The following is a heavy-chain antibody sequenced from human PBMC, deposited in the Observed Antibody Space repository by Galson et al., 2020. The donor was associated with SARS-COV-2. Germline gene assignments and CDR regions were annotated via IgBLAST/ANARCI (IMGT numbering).Heavy chain of an antibody. Sequence: TSETLSLTCTVSGGSISSYYWSWIRQLPGKGLEWIGYIYYSGSTNYNPSLKSRVTISVDTSKNQFSLKLSSVTAADTAVYYCARVVGATHGFDPWGQGTLVTVSS. CDR1: GGSISSYY. CDR2: IYYSGST. CDR3: ARVVGATHGFDP. V-gene: IGHV4-59*01. D-gene: IGHD1-26*01. J-gene: IGHJ5*02.